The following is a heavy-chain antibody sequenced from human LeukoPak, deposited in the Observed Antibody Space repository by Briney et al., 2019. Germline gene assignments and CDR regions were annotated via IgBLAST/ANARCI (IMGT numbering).Heavy chain of an antibody. CDR3: AGLKYYYDSSGYYYFDY. V-gene: IGHV4-31*03. Sequence: SQTLSLTCTVSGVSISSGGYYWSWLRQHPGTGLEWIGYTYYGGSTYSHPSIKSRVGISLDKSKNQFSLRLNSVTAADTAVYYCAGLKYYYDSSGYYYFDYWGQGTLVTVSS. CDR1: GVSISSGGYY. D-gene: IGHD3-22*01. CDR2: TYYGGST. J-gene: IGHJ4*02.